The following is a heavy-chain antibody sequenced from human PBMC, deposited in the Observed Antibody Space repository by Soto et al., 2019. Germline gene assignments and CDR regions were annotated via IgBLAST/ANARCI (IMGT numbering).Heavy chain of an antibody. J-gene: IGHJ4*02. D-gene: IGHD3-10*01. CDR3: AKSSVGFARTLYYFDY. CDR1: GGSISSYY. Sequence: SETLSLTCTVSGGSISSYYWSWIRQPPGKGLEWIGYIYYSGSTNYNPSLKSRVTISVDTSKNTLYLQMNSLRAEDTAVYYCAKSSVGFARTLYYFDYWGQGTLVTVSS. V-gene: IGHV4-59*12. CDR2: IYYSGST.